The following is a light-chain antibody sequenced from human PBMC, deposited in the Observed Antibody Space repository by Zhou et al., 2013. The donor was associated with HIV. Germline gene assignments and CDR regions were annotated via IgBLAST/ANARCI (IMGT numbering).Light chain of an antibody. J-gene: IGKJ4*01. CDR3: QQSYSIPLT. CDR2: AAS. CDR1: QSISNY. Sequence: DIQMTQSPSSLSASVGDRVTITCRASQSISNYLNWYQQKPGKAPNLLIYAASSLQSGVPSRFSGSGSGTEFTLTLSSLQPEDFATYYCQQSYSIPLTFGGGTKVEI. V-gene: IGKV1-39*01.